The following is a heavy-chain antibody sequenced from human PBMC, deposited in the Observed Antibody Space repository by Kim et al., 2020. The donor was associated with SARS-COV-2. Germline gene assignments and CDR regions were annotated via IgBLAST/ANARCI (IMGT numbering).Heavy chain of an antibody. CDR1: GFTFSSSA. D-gene: IGHD3-16*01. Sequence: GGSLRLSCVASGFTFSSSAMHWVRQAPGKGLEWVALIWFDGSNKYYADSVKGRFTISRDDSKNSVYLQMNSLRAEDTAVYYCAKNEGDGGRSLLDYWGQGTLVTVSS. CDR2: IWFDGSNK. J-gene: IGHJ4*02. V-gene: IGHV3-33*06. CDR3: AKNEGDGGRSLLDY.